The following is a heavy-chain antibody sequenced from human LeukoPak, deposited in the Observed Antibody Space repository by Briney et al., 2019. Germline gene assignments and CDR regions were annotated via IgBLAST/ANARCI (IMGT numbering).Heavy chain of an antibody. D-gene: IGHD3-10*01. V-gene: IGHV4-30-4*08. J-gene: IGHJ6*03. CDR3: ARRQYYYGSGSMDV. Sequence: PSQTLSLTCSVTGGSISSGDYYWTWIRQPPGKVLERIAYIYYSGSAEYNLSLQSRATISVDTSKNQFFLKLRSVTAADTAVYYCARRQYYYGSGSMDVWGKGTMVTISS. CDR1: GGSISSGDYY. CDR2: IYYSGSA.